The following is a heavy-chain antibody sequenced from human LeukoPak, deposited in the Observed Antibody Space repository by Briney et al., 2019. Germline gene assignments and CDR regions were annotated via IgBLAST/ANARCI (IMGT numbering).Heavy chain of an antibody. V-gene: IGHV3-53*01. CDR2: IYSGGST. D-gene: IGHD3-22*01. CDR3: AKVSYDSSGYYYFDY. CDR1: GFTVSTNY. J-gene: IGHJ4*02. Sequence: PGGSLRLSCAASGFTVSTNYMSWVRQAPGKGLEWVSIIYSGGSTYYADSVKGRFTISRDNSKNTLYLQMNSLRAEDTAVYYCAKVSYDSSGYYYFDYWGQGTLVTVSS.